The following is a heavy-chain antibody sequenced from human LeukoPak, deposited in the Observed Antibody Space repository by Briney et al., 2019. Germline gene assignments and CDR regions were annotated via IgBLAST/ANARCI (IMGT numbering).Heavy chain of an antibody. CDR3: ARRALYYGSGSYPSYYYYGMDV. CDR1: SGSITSGGYY. V-gene: IGHV4-31*03. CDR2: IYYSGST. Sequence: SQTLSLTCTVSSGSITSGGYYWNWIRQHPGKGLEWIGYIYYSGSTYYNPSLKSRVTISVDTSKNQFSLKLSSVTAADTAVYYCARRALYYGSGSYPSYYYYGMDVWGQGTTVTVSS. D-gene: IGHD3-10*01. J-gene: IGHJ6*02.